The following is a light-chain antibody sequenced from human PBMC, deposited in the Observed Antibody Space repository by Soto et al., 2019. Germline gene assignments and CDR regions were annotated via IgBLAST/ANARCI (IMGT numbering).Light chain of an antibody. J-gene: IGKJ2*01. CDR1: QNVSSGY. CDR3: QQRSNWPPLYT. CDR2: GAS. V-gene: IGKV3D-20*02. Sequence: EIVLTQSPGTLSVSPGERVTLSCRASQNVSSGYLAWYQQKPGQAPRLLIYGASTRAAGIPDRFSGNGSGTDFALTVSRLEPEDFGVYHCQQRSNWPPLYTFGQGTKLEIK.